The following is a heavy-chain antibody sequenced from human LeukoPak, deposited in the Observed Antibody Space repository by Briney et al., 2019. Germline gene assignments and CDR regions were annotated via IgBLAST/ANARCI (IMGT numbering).Heavy chain of an antibody. CDR3: AKANVGYCSSTSCYGDYFDY. D-gene: IGHD2-2*01. V-gene: IGHV3-66*01. CDR1: GFTVSSNY. Sequence: GGSLRLSCAASGFTVSSNYMSWVRQAPGKGLEWVSLIYSGGSTYYADSVKGRFTISRDNSKNTLYLQMNSLRAEDTAVYYCAKANVGYCSSTSCYGDYFDYWGQGTLVTVSS. CDR2: IYSGGST. J-gene: IGHJ4*02.